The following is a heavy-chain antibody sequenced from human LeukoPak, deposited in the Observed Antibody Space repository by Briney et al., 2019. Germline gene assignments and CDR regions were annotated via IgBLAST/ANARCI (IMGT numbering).Heavy chain of an antibody. Sequence: PGGSLRLSCAASGFTFINYAVTWVRQAPGKGLEWVSVISGSGGSTYYADSVKGRFTISRDNSKNTLYLQMNSLRAEDTAVYFCARWVCSSTSCYYFDYWGQGTLVVVSS. CDR1: GFTFINYA. D-gene: IGHD2-2*01. CDR2: ISGSGGST. J-gene: IGHJ4*02. CDR3: ARWVCSSTSCYYFDY. V-gene: IGHV3-23*01.